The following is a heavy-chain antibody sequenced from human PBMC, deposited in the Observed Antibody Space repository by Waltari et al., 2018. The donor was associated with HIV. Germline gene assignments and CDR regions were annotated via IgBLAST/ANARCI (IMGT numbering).Heavy chain of an antibody. CDR3: ARINCTSVSCYASLDY. Sequence: QVQLVQSGAEVKKPGASVKVSCKASGYTFTSYGISWVRQAPGQGLEWMGWVSAYNGNTTYAQKLQGRVTMSTDTSTSTAHMELRSLRSDDTAVYYCARINCTSVSCYASLDYWGQGTLVTVSS. D-gene: IGHD2-2*01. CDR2: VSAYNGNT. CDR1: GYTFTSYG. J-gene: IGHJ4*02. V-gene: IGHV1-18*01.